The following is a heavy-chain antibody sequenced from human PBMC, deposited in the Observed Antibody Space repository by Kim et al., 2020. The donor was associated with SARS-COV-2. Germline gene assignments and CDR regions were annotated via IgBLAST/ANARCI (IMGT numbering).Heavy chain of an antibody. CDR2: ISYDGSNK. CDR3: ARDQGIYSGSYYYY. Sequence: GGSLRLSCAASGFTFSSYAMHWVRQAPGKGLEWVAVISYDGSNKYYADSVKGRFTISRDNSKNTLYLQMNSLRAEDTAVYYCARDQGIYSGSYYYYWGQGTLVTVSS. J-gene: IGHJ4*02. D-gene: IGHD1-26*01. V-gene: IGHV3-30-3*01. CDR1: GFTFSSYA.